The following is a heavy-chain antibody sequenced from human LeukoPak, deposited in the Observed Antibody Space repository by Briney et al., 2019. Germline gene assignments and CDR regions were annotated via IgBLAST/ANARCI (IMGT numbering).Heavy chain of an antibody. V-gene: IGHV1-69*13. J-gene: IGHJ4*02. CDR2: IIPIFGTA. D-gene: IGHD2-15*01. CDR1: GGTFSSYA. Sequence: ASVKVSCKASGGTFSSYAISWVRQAPGQGLEWMGGIIPIFGTANYAQKFQGRVTITADESTSTAYMELSSLRSEDTAVYYCAREDLGYCSGGSCYGPFDDWGQGTLVTVSS. CDR3: AREDLGYCSGGSCYGPFDD.